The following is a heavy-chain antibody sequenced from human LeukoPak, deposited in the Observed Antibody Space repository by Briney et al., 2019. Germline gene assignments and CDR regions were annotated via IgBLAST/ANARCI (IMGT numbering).Heavy chain of an antibody. J-gene: IGHJ5*02. V-gene: IGHV4-39*01. CDR3: ASQGDSGGYYRGYDP. CDR1: SGSISSTSYY. CDR2: IIYSGNT. D-gene: IGHD3-22*01. Sequence: PSETLSLTCTASSGSISSTSYYWGWIRQPPGRGLEWIGGIIYSGNTYYNPSLKSRVTISVDTTKNQFSLKLTSVTAADTAVYFCASQGDSGGYYRGYDPWGQGTLVTVSS.